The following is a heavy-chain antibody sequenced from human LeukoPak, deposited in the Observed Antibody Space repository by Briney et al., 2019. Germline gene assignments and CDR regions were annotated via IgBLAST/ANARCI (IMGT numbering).Heavy chain of an antibody. CDR2: IFQNKNT. J-gene: IGHJ6*02. CDR3: ARVGTDFWSGYYSPSSYGMDV. CDR1: GGSITSGGFS. D-gene: IGHD3-3*01. Sequence: SETLSLTCAVSGGSITSGGFSWSWIRQSPVKGLEWIGYIFQNKNTYYNPSLNGRVSISGDTSKNQFSLKLSSVTAADTAVYYCARVGTDFWSGYYSPSSYGMDVWGQGTTVTVSS. V-gene: IGHV4-30-2*06.